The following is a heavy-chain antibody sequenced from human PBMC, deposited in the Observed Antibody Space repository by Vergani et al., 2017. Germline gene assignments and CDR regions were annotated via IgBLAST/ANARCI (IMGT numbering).Heavy chain of an antibody. V-gene: IGHV4-34*01. CDR3: ARGRIAARRGGAFDI. J-gene: IGHJ3*02. CDR2: INHSGST. D-gene: IGHD6-6*01. Sequence: QVQLQQWGAGLLKPSETLSLTCAVYGRSFSGYYWSWIRQPPGKGLEWIGEINHSGSTNYNPSLKSRVTISVDTSKNQFSLKLSSVTAADTAVYYCARGRIAARRGGAFDIWGQGTMVTVSS. CDR1: GRSFSGYY.